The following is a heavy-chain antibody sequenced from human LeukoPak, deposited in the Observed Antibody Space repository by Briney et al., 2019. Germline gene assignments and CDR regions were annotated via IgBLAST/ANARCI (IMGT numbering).Heavy chain of an antibody. CDR3: ARAISGSYSRAFDI. CDR1: RGSISSSSYY. D-gene: IGHD1-26*01. Sequence: SETLSLTCTVSRGSISSSSYYWSWIRQPPGKGLEWIGYIYYSGSTNYNPSLKSRVTISVDTSKDQFPLKLSSVTAADTAVYYCARAISGSYSRAFDIWGQGTMVTVSS. V-gene: IGHV4-61*01. CDR2: IYYSGST. J-gene: IGHJ3*02.